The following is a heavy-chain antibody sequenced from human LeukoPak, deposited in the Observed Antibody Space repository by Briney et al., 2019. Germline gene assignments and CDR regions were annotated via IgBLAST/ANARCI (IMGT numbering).Heavy chain of an antibody. J-gene: IGHJ4*02. CDR1: GFTFSSYA. V-gene: IGHV3-21*01. CDR3: ARDLTVTDYFDY. CDR2: ISSSSSYI. Sequence: KPGGSLRLSCAASGFTFSSYAMNWVRQAPGKGLEWVSSISSSSSYIYYADSVKGRFTISRDNAKNSLYLQMNSLRAEDTAVYYCARDLTVTDYFDYWGQGTLVTVSS. D-gene: IGHD4-17*01.